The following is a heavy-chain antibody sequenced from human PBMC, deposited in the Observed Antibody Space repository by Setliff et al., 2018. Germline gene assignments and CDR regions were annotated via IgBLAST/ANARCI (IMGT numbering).Heavy chain of an antibody. V-gene: IGHV3-15*01. CDR3: TTALRWESSGGVDS. CDR1: GVTVSDAW. Sequence: GGSLRLSCAASGVTVSDAWMGWVRQTPGKGLDWVGRIKSKTDGGTTDYAAPVKGRFTISRDDSKNTLYLQMNSLKTEDTAVYYCTTALRWESSGGVDSWGQGTLVTVSS. D-gene: IGHD6-25*01. CDR2: IKSKTDGGTT. J-gene: IGHJ4*02.